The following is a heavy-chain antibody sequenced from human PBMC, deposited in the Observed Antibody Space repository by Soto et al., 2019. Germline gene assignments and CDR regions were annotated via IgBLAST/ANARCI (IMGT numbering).Heavy chain of an antibody. V-gene: IGHV3-53*01. CDR1: GFTVSSNY. CDR2: IYSGGST. D-gene: IGHD3-10*01. J-gene: IGHJ4*02. CDR3: ARHITMDPLLVY. Sequence: EVQLVESGGGLIQPGGSLRLSCAASGFTVSSNYMSWVRQAPGKGLEWVSVIYSGGSTYYADCVKGRFTISRDNSKNTLYLQMNSLRAEDTAVYYCARHITMDPLLVYWGQGTLVTVSS.